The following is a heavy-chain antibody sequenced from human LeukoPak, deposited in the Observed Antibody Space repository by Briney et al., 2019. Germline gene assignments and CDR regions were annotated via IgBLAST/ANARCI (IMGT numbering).Heavy chain of an antibody. D-gene: IGHD6-13*01. J-gene: IGHJ4*02. CDR3: AEGGYRSSEGVNDY. Sequence: GGSLRLSCAASGFSFSSYAMSWVRQAPGKGLEWVSGISGSGGSTYYADSVKGRFTISRDNSKNTLYLQMNSLRAEDTAVYYCAEGGYRSSEGVNDYWGQGTLVTVSS. CDR2: ISGSGGST. V-gene: IGHV3-23*01. CDR1: GFSFSSYA.